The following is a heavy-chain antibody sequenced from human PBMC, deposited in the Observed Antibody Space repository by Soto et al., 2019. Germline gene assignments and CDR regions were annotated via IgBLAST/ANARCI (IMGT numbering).Heavy chain of an antibody. CDR2: ISYDGSNK. CDR3: ARSSGDIVVVPAAIRYSSSWYYFDY. V-gene: IGHV3-30-3*01. CDR1: GFTFSSYA. Sequence: GGSLRLSCAASGFTFSSYAMHWVRQAPGKGLEWVAVISYDGSNKYYADSVKGRFTISRDNSKNTLYLQMNSLRAEDTAVYYCARSSGDIVVVPAAIRYSSSWYYFDYWGQGTLVTVSS. D-gene: IGHD2-2*02. J-gene: IGHJ4*02.